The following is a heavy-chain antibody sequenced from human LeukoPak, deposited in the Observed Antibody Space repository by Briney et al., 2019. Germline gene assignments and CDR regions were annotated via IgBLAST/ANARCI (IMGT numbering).Heavy chain of an antibody. Sequence: PGGSLRLSCAASGFTFSSYGMHWVRQAPGKGLEWVAVISYDGSNKYYADSVKGRFTISRDNPKNTLYLQMNSLRAEDTAVYYCAKGGYPDYWGQGTLVTVSS. CDR3: AKGGYPDY. J-gene: IGHJ4*02. V-gene: IGHV3-30*18. CDR2: ISYDGSNK. D-gene: IGHD5-12*01. CDR1: GFTFSSYG.